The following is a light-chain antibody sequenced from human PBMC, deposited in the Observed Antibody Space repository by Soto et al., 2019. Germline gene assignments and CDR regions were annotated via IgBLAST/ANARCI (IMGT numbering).Light chain of an antibody. CDR3: SSYTYTSTPWM. V-gene: IGLV2-11*01. CDR1: TSDIGGFNY. J-gene: IGLJ3*02. CDR2: DVT. Sequence: QSALTQPRSVSGSPGQSVTISCTATTSDIGGFNYFSWYQQHPGKAPKLLIFDVTKRASGVPNRFSGSKSGNTASLTISGLQAEDEADYHCSSYTYTSTPWMFAGGTKVTVL.